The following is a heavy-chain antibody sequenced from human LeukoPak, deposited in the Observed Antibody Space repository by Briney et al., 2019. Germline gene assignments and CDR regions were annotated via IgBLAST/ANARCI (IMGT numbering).Heavy chain of an antibody. CDR2: IYYSGST. J-gene: IGHJ4*02. D-gene: IGHD5-24*01. V-gene: IGHV4-59*01. Sequence: PSETLSLTCAVSGGSISSYYWSWIRQPRGKGLEWIGYIYYSGSTNYNPSLKSRVTISVDTSKNQFSLKLSSVTAADTAVYYCARDQMATITGYWGQGTLVTVSS. CDR1: GGSISSYY. CDR3: ARDQMATITGY.